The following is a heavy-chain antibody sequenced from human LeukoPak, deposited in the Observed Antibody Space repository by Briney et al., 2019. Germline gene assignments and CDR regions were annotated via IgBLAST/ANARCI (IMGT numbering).Heavy chain of an antibody. J-gene: IGHJ4*02. V-gene: IGHV3-21*01. D-gene: IGHD4-17*01. Sequence: GGSLRLSCAASGFTFSSYSMNWVRQAPGKGLEWVSSISSSSSYIYYADSVKGRFTISRDNSKNTLYLQMNSLRAEDTAVYYCAKTGLYGDYIIDYWGQGTLVTVSS. CDR1: GFTFSSYS. CDR3: AKTGLYGDYIIDY. CDR2: ISSSSSYI.